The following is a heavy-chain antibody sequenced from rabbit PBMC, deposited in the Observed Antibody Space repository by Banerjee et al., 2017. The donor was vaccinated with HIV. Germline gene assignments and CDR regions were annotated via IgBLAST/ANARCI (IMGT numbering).Heavy chain of an antibody. V-gene: IGHV1S45*01. CDR3: ARDGLSGPAIIFDL. D-gene: IGHD1-1*01. Sequence: QEQLVESGGGLVQPEGSLTLTCKASGFTLSSSDYMCWVRQAPGKGLEWTACIFTVSSGSTYYASGAKGRFTLSKTSSTTVTLQMTSLTAADTATYFCARDGLSGPAIIFDLWGPGTLVTVS. CDR1: GFTLSSSDY. CDR2: IFTVSSGST. J-gene: IGHJ4*01.